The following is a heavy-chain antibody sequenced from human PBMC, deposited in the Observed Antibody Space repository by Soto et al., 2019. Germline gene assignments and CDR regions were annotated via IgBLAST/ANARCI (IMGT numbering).Heavy chain of an antibody. CDR3: ARGVTMVRGVIPHLDY. J-gene: IGHJ4*02. D-gene: IGHD3-10*01. Sequence: GASVKVSCKASGYTFTGYYMHWVRKAPGQGLEWMGIINPSGGSTSYAQKFQGRVTMTRDTSTSTVYMELSSLRSEDTAVYYCARGVTMVRGVIPHLDYWGQGTLVTVSS. CDR1: GYTFTGYY. V-gene: IGHV1-46*01. CDR2: INPSGGST.